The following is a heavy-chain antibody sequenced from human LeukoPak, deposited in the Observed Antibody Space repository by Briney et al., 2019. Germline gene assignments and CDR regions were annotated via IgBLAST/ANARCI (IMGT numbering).Heavy chain of an antibody. Sequence: ETLSLTCTVSGGSISSGDYYWSWIRQPPGKGLEWVSAISGSGGSTYYADSVKGRFTISRDNAKNALYLQMNSLRAEDTAVYYCVREPEPRGLNWFDPWGQGTLVTVSS. CDR3: VREPEPRGLNWFDP. D-gene: IGHD3/OR15-3a*01. CDR1: GGSISSGDYY. CDR2: ISGSGGST. J-gene: IGHJ5*02. V-gene: IGHV3-23*01.